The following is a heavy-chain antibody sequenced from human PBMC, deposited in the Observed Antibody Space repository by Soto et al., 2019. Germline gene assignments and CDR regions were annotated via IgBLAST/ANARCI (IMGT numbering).Heavy chain of an antibody. Sequence: QVQLVESGGGVVQPGTSLRLSCVGSGFTFRSYVIHWVRQAPGKGLEWVALTSYDGSNNFYGDSVKGRFTISRDNSRNTVELQMDSLRLEDTALYSCARWGTTGGLDVWCQGALVSVSS. D-gene: IGHD3-16*01. CDR3: ARWGTTGGLDV. V-gene: IGHV3-33*05. CDR2: TSYDGSNN. J-gene: IGHJ4*02. CDR1: GFTFRSYV.